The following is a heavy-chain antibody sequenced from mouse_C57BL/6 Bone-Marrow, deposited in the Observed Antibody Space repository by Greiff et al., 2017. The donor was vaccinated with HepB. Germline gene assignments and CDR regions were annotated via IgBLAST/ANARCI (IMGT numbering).Heavy chain of an antibody. CDR1: GYTFTSYW. D-gene: IGHD1-1*01. CDR2: IDPSDIYT. CDR3: ARDYGSSYGFAY. J-gene: IGHJ3*01. Sequence: QVQLQQPGAELVMPGASVKLSCKASGYTFTSYWMHWVKQRPGQGLEWIGEIDPSDIYTNYNQKFKGKSTLTVDKSSSTAYMQLSSLTSEDSAVYYCARDYGSSYGFAYWGQGTLVTVSA. V-gene: IGHV1-69*01.